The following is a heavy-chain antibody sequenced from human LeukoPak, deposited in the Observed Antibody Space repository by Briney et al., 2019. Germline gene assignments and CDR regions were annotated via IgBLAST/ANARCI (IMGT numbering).Heavy chain of an antibody. J-gene: IGHJ4*02. CDR1: GFSFSSSA. D-gene: IGHD5-18*01. V-gene: IGHV3-23*01. CDR2: ITGNGATT. Sequence: PGESLRLSCAGSGFSFSSSAMSWVRQTPGKGLEWVSSITGNGATTYYSDSVKGRFTISRDNSRNTLSLQMSSLRVEDTAVYYCAKERRRVDTAMVRSYYFESWGQGTLVPVSS. CDR3: AKERRRVDTAMVRSYYFES.